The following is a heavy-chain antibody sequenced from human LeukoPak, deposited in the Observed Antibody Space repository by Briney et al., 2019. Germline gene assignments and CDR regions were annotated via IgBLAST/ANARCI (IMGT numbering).Heavy chain of an antibody. Sequence: GASVKVSCKASGYTFTGHYIHWVRQAPGQGLEWMGWINPNSGGTKYAQKFQGRVTMTRDTSISTAYMELSTLRSDDTAVYSCARDYGFYSGLYFFDYWGQGTLVTVSS. V-gene: IGHV1-2*02. CDR2: INPNSGGT. CDR1: GYTFTGHY. D-gene: IGHD1-26*01. CDR3: ARDYGFYSGLYFFDY. J-gene: IGHJ4*02.